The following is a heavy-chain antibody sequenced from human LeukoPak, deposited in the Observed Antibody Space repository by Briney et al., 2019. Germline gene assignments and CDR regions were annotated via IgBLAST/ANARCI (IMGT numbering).Heavy chain of an antibody. J-gene: IGHJ4*02. D-gene: IGHD3-3*01. Sequence: GGSLRLSCAASGFTFSSYAMSWVRQAPGKGLEWVSAISGSGGSTYYADSVKGRFTISRDNSKNTLYLQMNSLRAEDTAVYYCXXXXXXFWSGPCNYWGQGTLVTVSS. CDR3: XXXXXXFWSGPCNY. CDR2: ISGSGGST. V-gene: IGHV3-23*01. CDR1: GFTFSSYA.